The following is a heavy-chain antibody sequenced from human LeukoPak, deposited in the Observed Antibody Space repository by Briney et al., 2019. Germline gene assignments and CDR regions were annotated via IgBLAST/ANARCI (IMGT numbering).Heavy chain of an antibody. CDR3: AREGYYYYYYGMDV. CDR2: IYYIGST. V-gene: IGHV4-59*01. J-gene: IGHJ6*02. CDR1: GGSISSCY. Sequence: SETLSLTCTVPGGSISSCYWSWIRQPPGKGLEWIGYIYYIGSTNYNPSLKSRVTISVDTSKNQFSLKLSSVTAADTAVYYCAREGYYYYYYGMDVWGQGTTVTVSS.